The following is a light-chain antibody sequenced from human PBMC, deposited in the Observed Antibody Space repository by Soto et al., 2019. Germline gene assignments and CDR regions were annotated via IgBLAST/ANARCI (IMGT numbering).Light chain of an antibody. CDR3: QQYGSYSWT. Sequence: DIKMTQSPSTLSASVGDRVTITCRASQSISSWLAWYQQKPGKAPKVLIYDASSLKSGVPSRFSGSGSATEFTLTISSLHPDDFATYYCQQYGSYSWTFGQGTKVDIK. CDR2: DAS. V-gene: IGKV1-5*01. J-gene: IGKJ1*01. CDR1: QSISSW.